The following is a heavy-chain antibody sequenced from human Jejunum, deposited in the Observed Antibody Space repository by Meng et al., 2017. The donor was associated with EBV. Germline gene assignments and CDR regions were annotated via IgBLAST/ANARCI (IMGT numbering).Heavy chain of an antibody. J-gene: IGHJ4*02. CDR2: MSPDNGDT. CDR3: ARGDGYNLY. V-gene: IGHV1-8*01. D-gene: IGHD5-24*01. CDR1: GFTSTTHN. Sequence: QLVRPGAGVKKPGASVKVSCKAPGFTSTTHNITWVRQATGQGLEYMGWMSPDNGDTGYAQNFQGRLTMTRDTSISTAYMELSSLTSDDTAVYYCARGDGYNLYWGQGTLVTVSS.